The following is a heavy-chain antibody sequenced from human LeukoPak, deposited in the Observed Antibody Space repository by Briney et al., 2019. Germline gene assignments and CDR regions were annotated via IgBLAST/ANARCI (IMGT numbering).Heavy chain of an antibody. CDR2: MYYSGST. V-gene: IGHV4-59*12. Sequence: SETLSLTCTVSGGSISSYYWSWIRQPPGKGLEWIGYMYYSGSTNYNPSTNYNPSLKSRVTISVDTSKNQFSLKLSSVTAADTAVYYCARGRFLYYDSSGRPRFDYWGQGTLVTVSS. D-gene: IGHD3-22*01. CDR1: GGSISSYY. J-gene: IGHJ4*02. CDR3: ARGRFLYYDSSGRPRFDY.